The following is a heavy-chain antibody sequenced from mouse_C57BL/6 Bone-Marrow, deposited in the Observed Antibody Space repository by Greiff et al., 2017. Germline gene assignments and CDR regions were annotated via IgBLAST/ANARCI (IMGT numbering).Heavy chain of an antibody. J-gene: IGHJ2*01. CDR2: IDPSDSYT. D-gene: IGHD6-5*01. CDR1: GYTFTSYG. V-gene: IGHV1-50*01. CDR3: AREFAYDF. Sequence: VQLQQPGAELVKPGASVKLSCKASGYTFTSYGMQWVKQTPGQGLEWIGEIDPSDSYTNYNQKFKGKAILTVDTSSSTAYMQLSSLTSEDSAVYYCAREFAYDFWGRGHAPTVS.